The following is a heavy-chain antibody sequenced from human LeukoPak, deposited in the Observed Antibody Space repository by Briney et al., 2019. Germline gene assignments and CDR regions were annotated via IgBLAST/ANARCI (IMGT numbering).Heavy chain of an antibody. J-gene: IGHJ4*02. V-gene: IGHV4-34*01. D-gene: IGHD3-22*01. CDR2: INHSGGT. Sequence: SETLSLTCAVYGGSFSGYYWSWIRQPPGKGLEWIGEINHSGGTNYNPSLKSRVTISVDTSKNQFSLKLSSVTAADTAVYYCARFAPKRYLTYYYDSSGYYSGYFDYWGQGTLVTVSS. CDR3: ARFAPKRYLTYYYDSSGYYSGYFDY. CDR1: GGSFSGYY.